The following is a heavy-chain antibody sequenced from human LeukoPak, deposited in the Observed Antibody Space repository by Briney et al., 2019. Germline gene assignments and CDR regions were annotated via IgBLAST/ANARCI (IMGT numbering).Heavy chain of an antibody. D-gene: IGHD3-3*01. J-gene: IGHJ4*02. Sequence: ASVKVSCKASGYTFTGYYMHWVRQAPGQGLEWMGWINPNSGGTSYAQKFQGRVTMTRDTSISTAYMELSRLRSDDTAVYYCARSLFDFWSGYCLDYWGQGTLVTVSS. CDR1: GYTFTGYY. V-gene: IGHV1-2*02. CDR3: ARSLFDFWSGYCLDY. CDR2: INPNSGGT.